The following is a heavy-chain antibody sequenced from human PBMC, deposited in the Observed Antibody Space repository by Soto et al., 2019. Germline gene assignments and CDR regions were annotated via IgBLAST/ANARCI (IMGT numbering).Heavy chain of an antibody. Sequence: LVESGGGAAQPGRSLRLSCETSGFTLSHCGMHWVRQAPGKGLEWVGMIWNDGTTTHFTGSVKGRFTISRDTATHTVYLQMNSLRDEDTAVYYCARDSGHYDVDYWGRGALVTAS. CDR2: IWNDGTTT. CDR1: GFTLSHCG. CDR3: ARDSGHYDVDY. J-gene: IGHJ4*02. V-gene: IGHV3-33*01. D-gene: IGHD5-12*01.